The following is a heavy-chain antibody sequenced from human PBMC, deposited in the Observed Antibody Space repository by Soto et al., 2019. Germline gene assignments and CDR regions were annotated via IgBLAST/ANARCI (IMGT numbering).Heavy chain of an antibody. D-gene: IGHD2-21*01. J-gene: IGHJ4*02. Sequence: QVQLQESGPGLVKPSETLSLTCTVPGGSVNIGTYYSSWIRQPPGKGLEWIGFIHYSGSTNYNPSLKGRVTMSVDTSKNQFSLKLTSVNTADTAIYYCTRGGDPYKTGHWGQGTLVTVSS. V-gene: IGHV4-61*01. CDR1: GGSVNIGTYY. CDR2: IHYSGST. CDR3: TRGGDPYKTGH.